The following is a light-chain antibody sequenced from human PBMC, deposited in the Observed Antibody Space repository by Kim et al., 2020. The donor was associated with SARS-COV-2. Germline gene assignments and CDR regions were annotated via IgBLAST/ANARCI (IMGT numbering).Light chain of an antibody. CDR3: MQRMKFPGT. V-gene: IGKV2-40*01. CDR2: ALS. CDR1: QSLLHAGITY. Sequence: DILMTQTPLSLPVTPGEPASISCRSTQSLLHAGITYLDWYLQKPGQSPKLLMHALSYRASGVPARFSGSGSGTNFTLKISAVVAEDVGVYYCMQRMKFPGTFGQGTKLEI. J-gene: IGKJ2*01.